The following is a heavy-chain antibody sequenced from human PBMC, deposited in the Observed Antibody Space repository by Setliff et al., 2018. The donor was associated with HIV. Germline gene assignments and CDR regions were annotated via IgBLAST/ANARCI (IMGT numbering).Heavy chain of an antibody. CDR2: VYTSGST. Sequence: SETLSLTCTVSGGSISSHYWSWIRQPAGKGLEWIGRVYTSGSTKYNPSLESRVAISIDTSKNQFSLTLNYVTAADTAVYYCVRLKGSGSSTVFDPWGQGARVTVSS. D-gene: IGHD3-10*01. V-gene: IGHV4-4*07. CDR3: VRLKGSGSSTVFDP. CDR1: GGSISSHY. J-gene: IGHJ5*02.